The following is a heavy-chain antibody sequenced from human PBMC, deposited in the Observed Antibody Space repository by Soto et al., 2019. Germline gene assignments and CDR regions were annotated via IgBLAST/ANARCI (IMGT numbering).Heavy chain of an antibody. J-gene: IGHJ1*01. D-gene: IGHD6-13*01. CDR2: IYWDDDK. V-gene: IGHV2-5*02. CDR3: VRRGGIADGAKEGEYFQH. Sequence: SGPTLVNPTQTLTLTCTSSGFSLTTSGVGVGWIRQPPGKALEWLALIYWDDDKRYSPSLRSRLTITKDTSKDQVVLTMTNMDPVDTATYYCVRRGGIADGAKEGEYFQHWGQGTLVTVSS. CDR1: GFSLTTSGVG.